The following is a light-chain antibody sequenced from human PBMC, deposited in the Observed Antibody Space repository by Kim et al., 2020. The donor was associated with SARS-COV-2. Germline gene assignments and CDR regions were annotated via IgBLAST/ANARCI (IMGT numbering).Light chain of an antibody. J-gene: IGLJ3*02. V-gene: IGLV1-44*01. CDR2: GNN. Sequence: QSVLTQPPSASGTPGQRVTFSCSGSSSNIGSNTVNWYQQFPRTAPRLLMFGNNQRPSEVPDRFSGSKSGTSASLAISGLQSEDEADYYCAAWDDSLNVVVFGGGTKLTVL. CDR3: AAWDDSLNVVV. CDR1: SSNIGSNT.